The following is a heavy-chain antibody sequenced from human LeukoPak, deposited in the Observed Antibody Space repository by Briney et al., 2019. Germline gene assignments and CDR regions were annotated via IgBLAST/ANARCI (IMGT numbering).Heavy chain of an antibody. CDR3: ARGSIAARPVDY. D-gene: IGHD6-6*01. Sequence: SETLSLTCTVSGGSISSGGYYWSWIRQPPGKGLEWIGYIYHSGSTYYNPSLKSRVTISVDRSKNQFSLKLSSVTAADTAVYYCARGSIAARPVDYWGQGTLVTVSS. V-gene: IGHV4-30-2*01. CDR1: GGSISSGGYY. CDR2: IYHSGST. J-gene: IGHJ4*02.